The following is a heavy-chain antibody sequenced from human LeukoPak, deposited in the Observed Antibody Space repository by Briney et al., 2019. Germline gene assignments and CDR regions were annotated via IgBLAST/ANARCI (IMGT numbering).Heavy chain of an antibody. V-gene: IGHV4-4*07. CDR1: GAAISDYF. CDR2: ITTTGST. D-gene: IGHD3-10*01. CDR3: AGGGELDI. Sequence: SETLSLTCTVSGAAISDYFWSWIRQPAGKDLEWIGRITTTGSTYFNPSLQSRVRMSVDSSKTHFSLRLSSVTAADTAVYYCAGGGELDIWGQGTMVTVSS. J-gene: IGHJ3*02.